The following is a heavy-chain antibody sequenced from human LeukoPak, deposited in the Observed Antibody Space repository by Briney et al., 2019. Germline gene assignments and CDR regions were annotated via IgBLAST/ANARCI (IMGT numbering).Heavy chain of an antibody. CDR3: AKSILGYCSGGSCYPAY. CDR2: ISGSGGST. V-gene: IGHV3-23*01. J-gene: IGHJ4*02. Sequence: GGSLRLSCGASGFTFSSYPMSGVRQAPGKALEWVSAISGSGGSTYYADSVKGRFTISRDNSKNTLYLQMNSLRAEDTAVYYCAKSILGYCSGGSCYPAYWGQGTLVTVSS. D-gene: IGHD2-15*01. CDR1: GFTFSSYP.